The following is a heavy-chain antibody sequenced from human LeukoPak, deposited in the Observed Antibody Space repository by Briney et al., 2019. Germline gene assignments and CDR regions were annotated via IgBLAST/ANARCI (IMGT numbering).Heavy chain of an antibody. V-gene: IGHV3-15*01. J-gene: IGHJ4*02. CDR3: TSSSSD. CDR2: IKRKTDGGTT. CDR1: GFIFTNAW. D-gene: IGHD6-19*01. Sequence: GGSLRLSCAASGFIFTNAWMNWVRHAPGKGLEGVGRIKRKTDGGTTDYAAPVKGRFTVSRDDSKKMLYLQMNSLKTEDTGVYYCTSSSSDWGQGTLVTVSS.